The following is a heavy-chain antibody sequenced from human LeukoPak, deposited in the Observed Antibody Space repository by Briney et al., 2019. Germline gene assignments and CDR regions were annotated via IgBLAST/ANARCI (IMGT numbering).Heavy chain of an antibody. CDR1: GFTFSSYW. J-gene: IGHJ4*02. Sequence: GGSLRLSCAASGFTFSSYWMSWVRQAPGKGLEWVANIKQDGSEKYYVDSVKGRFTISRDNAKNSLYPQMNSLRAEDTAVYYCARDYDGDYFDYWGQGTLVTVSS. CDR3: ARDYDGDYFDY. D-gene: IGHD3-3*01. CDR2: IKQDGSEK. V-gene: IGHV3-7*01.